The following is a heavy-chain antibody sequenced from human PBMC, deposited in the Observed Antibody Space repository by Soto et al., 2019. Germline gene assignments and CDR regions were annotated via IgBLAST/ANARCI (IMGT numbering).Heavy chain of an antibody. Sequence: PGGSLRLSCAASGFTFSSYAMSWIRQAPGKGLEWVSAISGSGGSTYYADSVKGRFTISRDNSKNTLYLQMNSLRAEDTAVYNCAIDHDNWNFRYYYYYDMDVWGEGTTVTVSS. D-gene: IGHD1-7*01. J-gene: IGHJ6*04. CDR3: AIDHDNWNFRYYYYYDMDV. V-gene: IGHV3-23*01. CDR1: GFTFSSYA. CDR2: ISGSGGST.